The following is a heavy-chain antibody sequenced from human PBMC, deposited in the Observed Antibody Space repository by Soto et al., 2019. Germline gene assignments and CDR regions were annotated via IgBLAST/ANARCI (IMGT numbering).Heavy chain of an antibody. V-gene: IGHV4-59*01. Sequence: SETLYLTCTVSGGSISSYYWSWIRQPPGKGLEWIGYIYYSGSTNYNPSLKSRVTISVDTSKNQFSLKLSSVTAADTAVYYCARDSILTGSAPNYYYYGMDVWGQGTTVTVSS. CDR1: GGSISSYY. CDR2: IYYSGST. J-gene: IGHJ6*02. D-gene: IGHD3-10*01. CDR3: ARDSILTGSAPNYYYYGMDV.